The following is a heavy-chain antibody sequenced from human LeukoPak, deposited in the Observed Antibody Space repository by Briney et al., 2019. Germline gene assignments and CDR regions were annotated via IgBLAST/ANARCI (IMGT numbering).Heavy chain of an antibody. D-gene: IGHD3-16*01. CDR2: ISGSGGST. Sequence: GGSLRLSCATSGFTFSSYAMSWVRQAPGKGLDWVSSISGSGGSTYYADSVKGRFIISRDNSKNTLYLEMKSLRAEDTAEYYCAKVTSNEKYVRGEWGQGTLVTVSS. CDR3: AKVTSNEKYVRGE. CDR1: GFTFSSYA. V-gene: IGHV3-23*01. J-gene: IGHJ4*02.